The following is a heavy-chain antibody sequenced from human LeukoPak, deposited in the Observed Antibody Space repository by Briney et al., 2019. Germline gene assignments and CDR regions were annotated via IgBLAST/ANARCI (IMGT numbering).Heavy chain of an antibody. CDR2: INHSGYT. J-gene: IGHJ4*02. V-gene: IGHV4-34*01. CDR3: TRMTTGHDY. D-gene: IGHD4-17*01. Sequence: SETLSLTCAVSGVSFDDYYWAWVRQTPGKGLEWIGEINHSGYTNDSPSLKSRVTLSIDMSRKQFSLNLRSVTVADAGTYYCTRMTTGHDYWGQGTLVTVSS. CDR1: GVSFDDYY.